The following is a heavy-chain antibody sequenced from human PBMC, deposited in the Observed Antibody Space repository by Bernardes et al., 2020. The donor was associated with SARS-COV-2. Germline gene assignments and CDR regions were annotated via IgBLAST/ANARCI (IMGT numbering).Heavy chain of an antibody. J-gene: IGHJ4*02. Sequence: GGSLRLSCAASGFTFGSFAMSWVRQAPGKGLERVSVISDRGDNTNYADSVKGRFIISRDNSRNILHMQMNSLRAEDTALYYCTKAWWTSSVTSESWGQGTLVTVSS. D-gene: IGHD4-17*01. V-gene: IGHV3-23*01. CDR3: TKAWWTSSVTSES. CDR1: GFTFGSFA. CDR2: ISDRGDNT.